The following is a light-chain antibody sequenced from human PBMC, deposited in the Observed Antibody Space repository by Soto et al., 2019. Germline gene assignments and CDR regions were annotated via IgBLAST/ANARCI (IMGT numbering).Light chain of an antibody. J-gene: IGLJ2*01. CDR3: SSHTSSNSLV. CDR1: SSDPGGYNY. CDR2: DVD. Sequence: QSALTQPASVSGSPGQSIAISCTGTSSDPGGYNYVSWYQQYPGKAPKLIIHDVDNRPSGVSDRFSGSKSGNTASLTISGLQAEVEADYYCSSHTSSNSLVFGGGTKLTVL. V-gene: IGLV2-14*01.